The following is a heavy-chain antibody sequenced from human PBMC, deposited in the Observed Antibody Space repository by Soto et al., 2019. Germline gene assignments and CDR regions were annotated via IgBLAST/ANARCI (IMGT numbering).Heavy chain of an antibody. Sequence: GGSLRLSCAASGFTFDGYAMHWVRQAPGKGLEWVCLISGDGGSTYYADSVKGRFTISRDNSKKSLYLQKNSLRTEDTALYYCAKDNSGSNPYYYYGRHVWGRGTQVTVSS. J-gene: IGHJ6*02. V-gene: IGHV3-43*02. CDR1: GFTFDGYA. CDR3: AKDNSGSNPYYYYGRHV. D-gene: IGHD4-4*01. CDR2: ISGDGGST.